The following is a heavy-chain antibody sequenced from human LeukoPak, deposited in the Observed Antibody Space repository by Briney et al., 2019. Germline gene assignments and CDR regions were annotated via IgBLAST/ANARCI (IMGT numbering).Heavy chain of an antibody. V-gene: IGHV3-7*01. D-gene: IGHD3-9*01. CDR1: GFSFSSYW. Sequence: GGSLRLSCAASGFSFSSYWMSWARQAPGKGLEGVANIKQDGSEKYYVDSVKGRFTISRDNAKNSLYLQMNSLRAEDTAVYYCARDQSYDILTGPFYGMDVWGQGTTVTVSS. CDR3: ARDQSYDILTGPFYGMDV. J-gene: IGHJ6*02. CDR2: IKQDGSEK.